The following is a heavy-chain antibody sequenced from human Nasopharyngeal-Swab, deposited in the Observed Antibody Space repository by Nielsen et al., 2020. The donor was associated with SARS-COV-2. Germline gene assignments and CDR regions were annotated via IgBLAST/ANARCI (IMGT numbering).Heavy chain of an antibody. D-gene: IGHD2-2*01. Sequence: SETLSLTCAVYGGSFSDYSWAWIRQPPGRGLEWIGEINHSGTTEYNPSLESRVNMSVDTSKNQFSLKLNFVTAADAAVYYCARVAIEVVSTSIYMDVWGKGTTVTVSS. J-gene: IGHJ6*03. CDR2: INHSGTT. V-gene: IGHV4-34*01. CDR3: ARVAIEVVSTSIYMDV. CDR1: GGSFSDYS.